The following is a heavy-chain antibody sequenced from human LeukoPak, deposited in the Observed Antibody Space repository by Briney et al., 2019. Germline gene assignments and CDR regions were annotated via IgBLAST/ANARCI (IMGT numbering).Heavy chain of an antibody. V-gene: IGHV3-13*04. CDR1: GFTFSSYD. CDR2: IGIAGDT. J-gene: IGHJ4*02. Sequence: PGGSLRLSCAASGFTFSSYDMHWVRQVTGKRLEWVSAIGIAGDTYYLDSVKGRFTISRENAKNSLYLQMNSLRAGDTAVYYCARGGDRDYWGQGTLVTVSP. CDR3: ARGGDRDY.